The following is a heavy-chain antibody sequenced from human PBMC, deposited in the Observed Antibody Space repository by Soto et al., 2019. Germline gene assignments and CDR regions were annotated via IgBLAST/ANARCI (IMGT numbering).Heavy chain of an antibody. V-gene: IGHV1-69*01. CDR1: GGTFSSYA. CDR3: ARGVGVVPAAIRETYYYYYGMDV. CDR2: IIPIFGTA. Sequence: QVQLVQSGAEVKKPGSSVKVSCKASGGTFSSYAISWVRQAPGQGLEWMGGIIPIFGTANYAQKFQGRVTITADESTSTAYMELSSLRSEDTAVYYCARGVGVVPAAIRETYYYYYGMDVWGQGTTVTVSS. J-gene: IGHJ6*02. D-gene: IGHD2-2*01.